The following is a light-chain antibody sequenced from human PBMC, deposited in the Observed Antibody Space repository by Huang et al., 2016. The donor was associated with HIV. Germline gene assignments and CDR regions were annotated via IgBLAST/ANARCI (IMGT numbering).Light chain of an antibody. CDR1: QNFTNNF. CDR2: GAS. CDR3: QQYLSSPLT. Sequence: DIVLTQSPGTLSLSPRERAALSCRASQNFTNNFLAWYQQRSGQTPRLLIYGASNRAMGIPDRFSGSGSGTDFTLIISRLEPQDSAVYYCQQYLSSPLTFGRGTNVEIK. J-gene: IGKJ4*01. V-gene: IGKV3-20*01.